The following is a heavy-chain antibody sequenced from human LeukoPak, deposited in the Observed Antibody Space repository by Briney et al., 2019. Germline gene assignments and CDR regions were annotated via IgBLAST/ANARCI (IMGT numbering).Heavy chain of an antibody. CDR1: GGSISSSSYY. V-gene: IGHV4-39*01. Sequence: PSETLSLTCTVSGGSISSSSYYWGWIRQPPGKGLEWIGSIYHSGITYYNPSLQSRITISVDTSKNQFSLKLSSVTAADTAVYYCARQPTGGGYEPYYFDYWGQGTLVTVSS. CDR3: ARQPTGGGYEPYYFDY. CDR2: IYHSGIT. J-gene: IGHJ4*02. D-gene: IGHD5-12*01.